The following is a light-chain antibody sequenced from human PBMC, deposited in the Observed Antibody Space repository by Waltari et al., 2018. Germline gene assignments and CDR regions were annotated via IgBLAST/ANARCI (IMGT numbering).Light chain of an antibody. J-gene: IGKJ4*01. CDR1: QSVSKY. CDR2: TTS. Sequence: DIQMTQFPSSLSASVGDRVTITCRASQSVSKYLNWYQQQPGKAPKLLIYTTSNLQSGVPSRFSGSGSGTDFTLTISSLQLEDLAAYYCQQRYNTPLSFGGGTKVEIK. CDR3: QQRYNTPLS. V-gene: IGKV1-39*01.